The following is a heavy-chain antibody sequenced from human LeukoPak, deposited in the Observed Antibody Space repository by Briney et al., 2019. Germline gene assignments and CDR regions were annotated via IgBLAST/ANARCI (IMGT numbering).Heavy chain of an antibody. D-gene: IGHD5-18*01. V-gene: IGHV3-21*01. CDR1: GFTFSSYS. J-gene: IGHJ4*02. CDR3: ARTAMAYYFDY. Sequence: GGSLRLSCAASGFTFSSYSMNWVRQASGKGLEWVSSISSSSSYIYYADSVKGRFTISRDNAKNSLYLQMNSLRAEDTAVYYCARTAMAYYFDYWGQGTLVTVSS. CDR2: ISSSSSYI.